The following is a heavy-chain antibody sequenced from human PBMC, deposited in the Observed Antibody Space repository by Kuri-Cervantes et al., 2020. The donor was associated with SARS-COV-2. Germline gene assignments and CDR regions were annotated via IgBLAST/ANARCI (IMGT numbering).Heavy chain of an antibody. J-gene: IGHJ6*02. Sequence: GGSLRLSCVASGFTVSSDYTSWVRQAPGRGLEWVSVLYTGGSSHYADSVKGRFTISRDNSKNTLYLQMNSLRVEDTAVYYCTRDPSTGWSRYFYGMDVWGQGTAVTVSS. CDR2: LYTGGSS. CDR3: TRDPSTGWSRYFYGMDV. D-gene: IGHD3-9*01. CDR1: GFTVSSDY. V-gene: IGHV3-53*01.